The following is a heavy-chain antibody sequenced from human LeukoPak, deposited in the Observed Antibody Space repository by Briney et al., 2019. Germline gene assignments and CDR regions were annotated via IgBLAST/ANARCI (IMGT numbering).Heavy chain of an antibody. CDR3: AKDRRRDDVLTGTFSD. CDR1: GFTFSSYA. V-gene: IGHV3-23*01. D-gene: IGHD3-9*01. CDR2: ISGSGGST. J-gene: IGHJ4*02. Sequence: GGSLRLSCAASGFTFSSYAMSWVRQAPGKGLEWVSAISGSGGSTYYADSVRGRFTISRDDSRNTMYLQMNGLRAEDTAVYYCAKDRRRDDVLTGTFSDWGQGTLVTVSS.